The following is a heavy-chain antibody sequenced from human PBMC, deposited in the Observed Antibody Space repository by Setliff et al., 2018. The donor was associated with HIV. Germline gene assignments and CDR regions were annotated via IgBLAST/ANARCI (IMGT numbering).Heavy chain of an antibody. D-gene: IGHD3-10*01. CDR2: IYPGDSDT. Sequence: GESLKISCKGSAYSFTTFWIAWVRQMPGKGLEWMGIIYPGDSDTRYSPSFQGQVTISADKSISTAYLHWSSLKVSDTAMYYCTTHGGSTWLHSWGQGTLVTVSS. J-gene: IGHJ5*01. CDR3: TTHGGSTWLHS. V-gene: IGHV5-51*01. CDR1: AYSFTTFW.